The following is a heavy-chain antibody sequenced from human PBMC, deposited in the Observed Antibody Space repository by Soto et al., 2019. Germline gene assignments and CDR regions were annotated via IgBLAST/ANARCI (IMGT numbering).Heavy chain of an antibody. CDR2: ISGSGGST. J-gene: IGHJ4*02. V-gene: IGHV3-23*01. CDR1: GFTFSSYA. CDR3: AKDSSYGLDYGHFDY. Sequence: GGSLRLSCAASGFTFSSYAMSWVRQAPGKGLEWVSAISGSGGSTYYADSVKGRFTISRDNSKNTLYLQMNSLRAEDTAVYYCAKDSSYGLDYGHFDYWGQGTLVTVSS. D-gene: IGHD4-17*01.